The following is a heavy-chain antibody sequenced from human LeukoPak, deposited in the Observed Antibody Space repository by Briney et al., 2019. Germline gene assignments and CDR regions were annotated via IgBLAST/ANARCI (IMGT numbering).Heavy chain of an antibody. Sequence: GGSLRLSCAASGFTFSNYAMHWVREAPGKELEWVAVISYDGRNKQYADSAKGRFTISRDNSKNTLYLQTNSLRAEDTAVYYCARGQFRLHSYDGSTFDYWGQGTLVSVSS. D-gene: IGHD3-22*01. J-gene: IGHJ4*02. CDR2: ISYDGRNK. CDR3: ARGQFRLHSYDGSTFDY. CDR1: GFTFSNYA. V-gene: IGHV3-30*04.